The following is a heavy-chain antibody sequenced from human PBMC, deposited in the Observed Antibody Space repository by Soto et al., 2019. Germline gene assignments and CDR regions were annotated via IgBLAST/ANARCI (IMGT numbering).Heavy chain of an antibody. Sequence: ASVKVSCKASGYTFTSYDINWVRQATGQGLEWMGWMNPNSGNTGYAQKFQGRVTMTRNTSISTAYMELSSLRSEDTAVYYCARYYDFWSGHAFDIWGQGPMVTVSS. D-gene: IGHD3-3*01. CDR2: MNPNSGNT. CDR3: ARYYDFWSGHAFDI. CDR1: GYTFTSYD. J-gene: IGHJ3*02. V-gene: IGHV1-8*01.